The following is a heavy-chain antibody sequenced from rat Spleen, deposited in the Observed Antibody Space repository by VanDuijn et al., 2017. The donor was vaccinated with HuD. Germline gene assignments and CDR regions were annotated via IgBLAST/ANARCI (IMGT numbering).Heavy chain of an antibody. V-gene: IGHV5-7*01. CDR1: GFTFSDYY. Sequence: EVQLVESDGGLVQPGRSLKLSCAASGFTFSDYYMAWVRQAPKKGLEWVATITYDGSGTYYRDSVKGRFTISRDNAKSTLYLQMDSLRSEDTATYYCARPDSSLYVMDAWGQGASVTVSS. CDR2: ITYDGSGT. CDR3: ARPDSSLYVMDA. D-gene: IGHD1-2*01. J-gene: IGHJ4*01.